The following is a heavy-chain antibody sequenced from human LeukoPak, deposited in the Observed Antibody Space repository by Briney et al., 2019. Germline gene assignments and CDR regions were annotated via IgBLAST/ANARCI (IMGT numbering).Heavy chain of an antibody. CDR3: ASRGGAYEYYFDY. CDR2: ISSSSSTI. CDR1: GFTFSSYS. J-gene: IGHJ4*02. V-gene: IGHV3-48*04. D-gene: IGHD5-12*01. Sequence: GGSLRLSCAASGFTFSSYSMNWVRQAPGKGLEWVSYISSSSSTIYYADSVKGRFTIPRDNAKNSLYLQMNSLRAEDTAVYYCASRGGAYEYYFDYWGQGTLVTVSS.